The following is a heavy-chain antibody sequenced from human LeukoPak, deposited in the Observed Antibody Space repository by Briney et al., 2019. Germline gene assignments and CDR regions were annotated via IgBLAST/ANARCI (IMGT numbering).Heavy chain of an antibody. Sequence: ASVKVSCKASGYTFTSYGFSWVRQAPGQGLEWMGWISAYNGNTNYAQKLQGRVTMTTDTSTSTAYMELRSLRSDDTAVYYCARDLGIAVAGQSGYWGQGTLVTVSS. CDR1: GYTFTSYG. V-gene: IGHV1-18*01. D-gene: IGHD6-19*01. CDR2: ISAYNGNT. J-gene: IGHJ4*02. CDR3: ARDLGIAVAGQSGY.